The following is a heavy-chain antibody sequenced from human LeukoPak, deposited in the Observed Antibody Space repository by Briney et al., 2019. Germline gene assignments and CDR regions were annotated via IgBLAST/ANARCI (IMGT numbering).Heavy chain of an antibody. V-gene: IGHV4-34*01. CDR1: GGSFSGYY. CDR2: IHHSGST. CDR3: AISFGY. Sequence: PSETLSLTCAVYGGSFSGYYWSWIRQPPGKGLEWIGQIHHSGSTKYNPSLKSRVTMSVDTAENQVSLKLSSVTAADTAIYYCAISFGYWGQGTLVAVSS. J-gene: IGHJ4*02.